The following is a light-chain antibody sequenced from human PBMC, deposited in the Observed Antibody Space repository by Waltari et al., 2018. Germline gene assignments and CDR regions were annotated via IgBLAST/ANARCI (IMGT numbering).Light chain of an antibody. V-gene: IGLV3-19*01. J-gene: IGLJ1*01. CDR3: NSRDSNGNPFV. Sequence: SSELTQDPAVSVALGQTVRITCQGDSLRYYSVNWYRQKPGQAPLLVMYGKNNRPSGIPDRFSGSYSGDTASLTITGAQAEDEADYYCNSRDSNGNPFVFGPATKVTVL. CDR1: SLRYYS. CDR2: GKN.